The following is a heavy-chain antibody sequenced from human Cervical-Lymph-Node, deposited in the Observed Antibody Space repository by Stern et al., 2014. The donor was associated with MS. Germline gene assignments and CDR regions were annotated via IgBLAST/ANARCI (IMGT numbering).Heavy chain of an antibody. V-gene: IGHV4-59*01. D-gene: IGHD6-19*01. J-gene: IGHJ4*02. CDR2: IYYSGST. Sequence: ESGPGLVKPSETLSLTCTVSGGSISSYYWSWIRQPPGKGLEWIGYIYYSGSTNYNPSLKSRVTISVDTSKNQFSLKLSSVTAADTAVYYCASGKQWLVHDYWGQGTLVTVSS. CDR3: ASGKQWLVHDY. CDR1: GGSISSYY.